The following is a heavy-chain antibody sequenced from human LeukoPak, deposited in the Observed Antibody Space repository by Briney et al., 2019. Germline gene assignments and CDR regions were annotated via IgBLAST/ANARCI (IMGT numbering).Heavy chain of an antibody. J-gene: IGHJ4*02. CDR2: INPNSGGT. CDR3: ARDLGGIVPAAIIDY. D-gene: IGHD2-2*02. Sequence: GASVKVSCKASGYTFTGYYMHWVRQAPGQGLEWMGWINPNSGGTNYAQKFQGRVTMTRDTSISTAYMELSRLRSDDTAVYYCARDLGGIVPAAIIDYWGQGTLVTVSS. CDR1: GYTFTGYY. V-gene: IGHV1-2*02.